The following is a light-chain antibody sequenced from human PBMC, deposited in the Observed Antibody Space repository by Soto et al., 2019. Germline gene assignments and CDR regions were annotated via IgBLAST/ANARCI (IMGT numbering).Light chain of an antibody. J-gene: IGKJ1*01. CDR2: GAS. Sequence: EILLTQSPGTLALSPGEGATLSCRASQSVSKYLAWYQQKPGQAPRLLIYGASSRATGIPDSFSGSGSGTDFTLTISRLEPEDFAVYYCQQYGGSPQTFGQGTKVDIK. CDR3: QQYGGSPQT. CDR1: QSVSKY. V-gene: IGKV3-20*01.